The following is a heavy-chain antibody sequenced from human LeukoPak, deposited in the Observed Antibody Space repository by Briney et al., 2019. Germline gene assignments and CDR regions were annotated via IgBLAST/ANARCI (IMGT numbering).Heavy chain of an antibody. J-gene: IGHJ5*02. CDR3: ASRRYDILTGYTNWFDP. CDR2: IYYSGST. D-gene: IGHD3-9*01. V-gene: IGHV4-39*01. CDR1: GGSISSSSYY. Sequence: PSETPSLTCTVSGGSISSSSYYWCWIRQPPGKGLEWIGSIYYSGSTYYNPSLKSRVTIFVDTSKNQFSLKLSSVTAADTAVYYCASRRYDILTGYTNWFDPRGQGTLVTVSS.